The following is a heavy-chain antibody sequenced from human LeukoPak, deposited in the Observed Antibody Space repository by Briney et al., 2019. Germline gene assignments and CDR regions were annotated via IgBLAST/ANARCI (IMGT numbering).Heavy chain of an antibody. Sequence: GGSLRLSCAASGFTFSSSTMGWVRQAPGKGLESVSSISGSGGRTYYADSVKGRFTVSRDNSKNTLSLHMNSLTFEDTAVYYCLGNWCWGQGTLVTVSS. D-gene: IGHD1-20*01. J-gene: IGHJ4*02. V-gene: IGHV3-23*01. CDR1: GFTFSSST. CDR2: ISGSGGRT. CDR3: LGNWC.